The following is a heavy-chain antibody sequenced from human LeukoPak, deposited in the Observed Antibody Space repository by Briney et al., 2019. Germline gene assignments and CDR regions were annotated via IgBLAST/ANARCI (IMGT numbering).Heavy chain of an antibody. Sequence: GWSLRLSCAASGFTFRNAWMSWVRQAPGKGLEWVGRIKSKTDGGTTDYAAPVKGRFTISRDDSKNTLYLQMNSLKTEDTAVYYCTTDHGDTGDSNFDYWGQGTLVTVSS. J-gene: IGHJ4*02. CDR3: TTDHGDTGDSNFDY. D-gene: IGHD5-18*01. V-gene: IGHV3-15*01. CDR2: IKSKTDGGTT. CDR1: GFTFRNAW.